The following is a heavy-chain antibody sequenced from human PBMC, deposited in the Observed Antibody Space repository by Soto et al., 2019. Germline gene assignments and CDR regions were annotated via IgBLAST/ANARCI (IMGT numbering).Heavy chain of an antibody. CDR3: AREVGATEYYCDY. V-gene: IGHV3-30-3*01. D-gene: IGHD1-26*01. J-gene: IGHJ4*02. CDR2: ISYDGSNK. Sequence: QVQLVESGGGVVQPGRSLRLSCAASGFTFSSYAMHWVRQAPGKGLEWVAVISYDGSNKYYADSVKGRFTISRDNSKNTLYLQMNSLGAEDTAVYYGAREVGATEYYCDYWGQGTLVTVSS. CDR1: GFTFSSYA.